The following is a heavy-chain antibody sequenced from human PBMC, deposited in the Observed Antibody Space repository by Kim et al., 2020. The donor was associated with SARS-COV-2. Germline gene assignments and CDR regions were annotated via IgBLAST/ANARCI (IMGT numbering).Heavy chain of an antibody. Sequence: GGSLRLSCAASGFTFSSYGMHWVRQAPGKGLEWVAVISYDGSNKYYADSVKGRFTISRDNSKNTLYLQMNSLRAEDTAVYYCAKLRFLEWLSDHDAFDIWGQGTMVTVSS. CDR2: ISYDGSNK. D-gene: IGHD3-3*01. V-gene: IGHV3-30*18. CDR1: GFTFSSYG. CDR3: AKLRFLEWLSDHDAFDI. J-gene: IGHJ3*02.